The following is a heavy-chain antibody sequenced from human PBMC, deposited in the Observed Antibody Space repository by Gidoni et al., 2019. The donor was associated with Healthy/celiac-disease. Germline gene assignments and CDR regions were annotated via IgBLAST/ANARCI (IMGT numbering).Heavy chain of an antibody. D-gene: IGHD2-15*01. Sequence: QLQLQESGPGLVKPSETLSLTCTVSGGSISSSSYYWGWIRQPPGKGLEWIGSIYYSGSTYYNPSLKSRVTISVDTSKNQFSLKLSSVTAADTAVYYCARLSSGGSYKTDQNDYWGQGTLVTVSS. V-gene: IGHV4-39*07. J-gene: IGHJ4*02. CDR2: IYYSGST. CDR3: ARLSSGGSYKTDQNDY. CDR1: GGSISSSSYY.